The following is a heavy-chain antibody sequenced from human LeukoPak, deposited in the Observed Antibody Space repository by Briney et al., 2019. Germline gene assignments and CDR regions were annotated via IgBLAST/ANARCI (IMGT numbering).Heavy chain of an antibody. D-gene: IGHD4-17*01. V-gene: IGHV5-51*01. J-gene: IGHJ4*02. CDR3: ARRRYGDFDY. CDR2: IYPGDSDT. Sequence: GGALKISCQGSGYSFTSYWFGWVRQMPGKGLEWMGIIYPGDSDTRYSPSFQGQVTISADKFVSTAYLQWSSLKASDTAMYYCARRRYGDFDYWGQGTLVTVSS. CDR1: GYSFTSYW.